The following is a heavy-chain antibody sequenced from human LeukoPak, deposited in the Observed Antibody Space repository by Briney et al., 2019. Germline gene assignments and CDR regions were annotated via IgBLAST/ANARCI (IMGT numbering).Heavy chain of an antibody. Sequence: KSSETLSLTCAVSGGSISSSNWWRWVRQPPGKGLEWIGEIYHSGSTNYNPSLKSRVTISVDKSKNQFSLKLSSVTAADTAVYYCARDPGQDIVVVPAASSNYYYYYYMDVWGKGTTVTVSS. V-gene: IGHV4-4*02. CDR1: GGSISSSNW. J-gene: IGHJ6*03. CDR3: ARDPGQDIVVVPAASSNYYYYYYMDV. CDR2: IYHSGST. D-gene: IGHD2-2*01.